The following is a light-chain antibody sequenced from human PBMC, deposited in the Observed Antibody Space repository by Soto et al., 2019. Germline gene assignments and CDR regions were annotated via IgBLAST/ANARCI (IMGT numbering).Light chain of an antibody. CDR2: SDN. Sequence: QSVLTQPPSASGTPGQRVTISCSGSSSNIGSYTVNWYQDLPGAAPKVLIYSDNERPSGVPDRFSASKSGTSASLAISGLQSEDEADYYCASWDDTLQGRVFGGGTKLTVL. J-gene: IGLJ3*02. CDR3: ASWDDTLQGRV. CDR1: SSNIGSYT. V-gene: IGLV1-44*01.